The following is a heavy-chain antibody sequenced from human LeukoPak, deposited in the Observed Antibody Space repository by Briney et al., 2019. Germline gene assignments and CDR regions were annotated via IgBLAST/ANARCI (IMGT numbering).Heavy chain of an antibody. CDR1: GFIFPDYD. V-gene: IGHV3-20*04. D-gene: IGHD6-19*01. Sequence: GGSLRLSCAASGFIFPDYDMNWVRQAPGKGLEWVAGINWNANSAGYTDSVKGRFTVSRDNAKNSLFLQLNSLRAEDTASYYCAKSYSNGWYDSFDIWGQGTMVIVSS. J-gene: IGHJ3*02. CDR3: AKSYSNGWYDSFDI. CDR2: INWNANSA.